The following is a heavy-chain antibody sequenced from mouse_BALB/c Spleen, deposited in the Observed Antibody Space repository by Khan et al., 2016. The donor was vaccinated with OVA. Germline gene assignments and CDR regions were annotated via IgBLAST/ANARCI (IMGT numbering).Heavy chain of an antibody. Sequence: EVKLLESGPGLVKPSQSLSLTCTVTGYSITSGYGWNWIRQFPGNKLEWMGYISYSGSTNYNPPLKSRISITRDTSKNQFFLQLNSVTTEDTATXSCARTARIKYWGQGTTLTVSS. J-gene: IGHJ2*01. V-gene: IGHV3-2*02. CDR3: ARTARIKY. CDR2: ISYSGST. CDR1: GYSITSGYG. D-gene: IGHD1-2*01.